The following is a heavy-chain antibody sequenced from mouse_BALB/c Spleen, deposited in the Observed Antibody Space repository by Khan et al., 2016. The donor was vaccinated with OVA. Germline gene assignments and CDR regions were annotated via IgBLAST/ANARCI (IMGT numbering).Heavy chain of an antibody. CDR2: IWAGRST. D-gene: IGHD1-1*01. CDR3: ARDYGSSFEYFDV. J-gene: IGHJ1*01. Sequence: QVQLKESGPGLVAPAQSLSITCTVSGFSLTNYGVHWVRQPPGKGLEWLGLIWAGRSTNYNSAIMSRLTINTANSNTQVVLKMNSLQTEDTAMYYCARDYGSSFEYFDVWGAGTTVTVSS. CDR1: GFSLTNYG. V-gene: IGHV2-9*02.